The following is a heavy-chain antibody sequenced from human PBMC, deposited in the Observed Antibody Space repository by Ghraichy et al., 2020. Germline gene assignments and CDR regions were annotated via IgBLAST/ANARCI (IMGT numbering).Heavy chain of an antibody. CDR1: GFSLSTTGVG. CDR3: ARTTILQYYGSGSYWAY. Sequence: SGPTLVKPTQTLTLTCTFSGFSLSTTGVGVGWIRQPPGKALEWLALIYWDDEERYSPSLKSRLTITKDNSKNQVVLTMTNMDPVDTATYYCARTTILQYYGSGSYWAYWGQGTLVTVSS. D-gene: IGHD3-10*01. V-gene: IGHV2-5*02. CDR2: IYWDDEE. J-gene: IGHJ1*01.